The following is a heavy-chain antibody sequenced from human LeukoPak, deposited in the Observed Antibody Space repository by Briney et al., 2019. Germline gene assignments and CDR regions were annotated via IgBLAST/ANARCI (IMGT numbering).Heavy chain of an antibody. D-gene: IGHD2-2*02. CDR1: GFTFSSYA. V-gene: IGHV3-23*01. J-gene: IGHJ5*02. Sequence: PGGSLRLSCAASGFTFSSYAMSWVRQAPGKGLEWVSAISGSGGSTYYADSVKGRFTISRDNSKNTLYLQMNSLRAEDTAVYYCVNLCSSTSCYTSRFDPWGQGTLVTVSS. CDR3: VNLCSSTSCYTSRFDP. CDR2: ISGSGGST.